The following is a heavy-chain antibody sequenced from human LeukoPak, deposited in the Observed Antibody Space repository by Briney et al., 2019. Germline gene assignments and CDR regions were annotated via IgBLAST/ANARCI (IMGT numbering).Heavy chain of an antibody. CDR3: AKVSVAVPAARGNWFDP. J-gene: IGHJ5*02. CDR1: GFTFSSYA. Sequence: GGSLRLSCAASGFTFSSYAMSWVRQAPGKGLEWVSAISGSGGSTYYADSVKGRFTISRDNSKNTLYLQMNSLRAEDTAVYYCAKVSVAVPAARGNWFDPWGQGTLVTVSS. CDR2: ISGSGGST. V-gene: IGHV3-23*01. D-gene: IGHD2-2*01.